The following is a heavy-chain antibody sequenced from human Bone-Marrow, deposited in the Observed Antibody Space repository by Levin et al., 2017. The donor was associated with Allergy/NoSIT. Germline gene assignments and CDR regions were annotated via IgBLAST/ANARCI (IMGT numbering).Heavy chain of an antibody. Sequence: LSLTCAASGFTFSHAWMSWVRQAPGKGLEWIGLFKSKIEGGTTDYAAPVKLSFTISSAASQHVLYLQMNSLKTEDTGVYYCTTDRAVTHRNFDEGGQGTLVTVAS. CDR1: GFTFSHAW. J-gene: IGHJ4*02. D-gene: IGHD4-17*01. V-gene: IGHV3-15*01. CDR3: TTDRAVTHRNFDE. CDR2: FKSKIEGGTT.